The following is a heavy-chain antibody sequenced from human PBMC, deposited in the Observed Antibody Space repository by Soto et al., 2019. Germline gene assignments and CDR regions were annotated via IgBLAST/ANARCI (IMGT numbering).Heavy chain of an antibody. CDR1: GASISSSSYS. CDR3: ARTVNYYYYYMDV. V-gene: IGHV4-39*07. D-gene: IGHD4-17*01. J-gene: IGHJ6*03. CDR2: IYYSGST. Sequence: PSETLSLTCTVSGASISSSSYSWGWIRQPPGKELEWIGHIYYSGSTYYNPSLKSRITISVDTSKNQFSLTLSSVTAADTAMYYCARTVNYYYYYMDVWGRGTTVTVSS.